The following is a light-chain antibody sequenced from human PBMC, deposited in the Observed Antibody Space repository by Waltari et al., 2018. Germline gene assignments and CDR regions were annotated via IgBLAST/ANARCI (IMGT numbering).Light chain of an antibody. Sequence: ALTQTAAVSGSPGQSITLACTGTAKTLERPTLPPWFQKRPGKAPQRIIFEFTQRPSGISGRFSGSRSGPTASLTISGLQAEDEADYYCCSYAGRATFAWVFGGGTKLTVL. CDR1: AKTLERPTL. CDR3: CSYAGRATFAWV. J-gene: IGLJ3*02. V-gene: IGLV2-23*02. CDR2: EFT.